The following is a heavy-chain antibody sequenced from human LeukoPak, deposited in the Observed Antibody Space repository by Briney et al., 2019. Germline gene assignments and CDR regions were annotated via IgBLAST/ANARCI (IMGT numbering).Heavy chain of an antibody. D-gene: IGHD3-22*01. Sequence: ASVKVSCKASGYTFTSYGISWVRQAPGQGLEWMGWISAYNGNTNYAQKLQGRVTMTTDTSTSTAYMELRSLRSDDTAVYYCARDTINYYDSSGYYYYNDYWGQGTLVTVSS. V-gene: IGHV1-18*01. J-gene: IGHJ4*02. CDR1: GYTFTSYG. CDR3: ARDTINYYDSSGYYYYNDY. CDR2: ISAYNGNT.